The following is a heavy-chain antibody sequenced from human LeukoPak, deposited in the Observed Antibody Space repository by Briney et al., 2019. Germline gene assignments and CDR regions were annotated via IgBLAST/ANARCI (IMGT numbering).Heavy chain of an antibody. CDR3: AKGGYYDILTGPFDY. CDR1: GFTFSSCG. D-gene: IGHD3-9*01. Sequence: PGGSLRLSCAASGFTFSSCGMHWVRQAPGKGLEWVAVISYDGSNKYYADSVKGRSTISRDNSKNTLYLQMNSLRAEDTAVYYCAKGGYYDILTGPFDYWGQGTLVTVSS. CDR2: ISYDGSNK. J-gene: IGHJ4*02. V-gene: IGHV3-30*18.